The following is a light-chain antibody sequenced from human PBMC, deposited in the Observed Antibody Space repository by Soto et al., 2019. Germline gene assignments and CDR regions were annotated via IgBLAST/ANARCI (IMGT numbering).Light chain of an antibody. CDR3: QQRSNWPRLI. V-gene: IGKV3-11*01. CDR2: DAS. CDR1: LSIATK. J-gene: IGKJ4*01. Sequence: ETLLTQSPASLSLSPGERVTLTCRATLSIATKLVWYQQRPGQAPRLLIYDASNRSTGIPARFSGSGSGTDVTLTISSLEREDSAVYDCQQRSNWPRLIFGGGTKVEIK.